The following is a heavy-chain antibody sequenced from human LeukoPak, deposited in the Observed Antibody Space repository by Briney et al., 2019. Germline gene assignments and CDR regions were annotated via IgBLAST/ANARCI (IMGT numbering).Heavy chain of an antibody. D-gene: IGHD2-2*01. V-gene: IGHV3-48*03. CDR3: ARHKTCSSTSCYGDYYYGMDV. CDR2: ISSSGSTI. CDR1: GFTFSSYE. J-gene: IGHJ6*02. Sequence: GGSLRLSCAASGFTFSSYEMNWVRQAPGKGLEWVSYISSSGSTIYYADSVKGRFTISRDNTENSLYLQMNSLRAEDTAVYYCARHKTCSSTSCYGDYYYGMDVWGQGTTVTVSS.